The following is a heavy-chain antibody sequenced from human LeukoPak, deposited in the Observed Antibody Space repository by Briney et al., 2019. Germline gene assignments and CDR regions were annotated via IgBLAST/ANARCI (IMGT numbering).Heavy chain of an antibody. D-gene: IGHD5-18*01. CDR2: IYYRGST. Sequence: SETLSLTCTVSGGSISSSSYYWNWIRQPPGKGLEWIGYIYYRGSTDYNPSLKSRVTISVDTSQNQFSLKLNSVTAADSAVYYCARAPYGYSYFDYWGQGTLVTVSS. CDR3: ARAPYGYSYFDY. CDR1: GGSISSSSYY. J-gene: IGHJ4*02. V-gene: IGHV4-61*01.